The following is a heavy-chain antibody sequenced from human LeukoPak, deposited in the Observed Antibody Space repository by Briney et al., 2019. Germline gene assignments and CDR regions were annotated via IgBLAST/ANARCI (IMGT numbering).Heavy chain of an antibody. CDR3: ASYLISVAGTFDS. V-gene: IGHV4-4*07. CDR1: GVTIISYY. Sequence: SETLSLTCTASGVTIISYYMRGVRQPAGKGLEWIGRIYSSGSTNYNPSLKSRVTMSVETCNNQCSMMQSSVSAADTAVYYVASYLISVAGTFDSWGQGTLVTVSS. D-gene: IGHD6-19*01. J-gene: IGHJ4*02. CDR2: IYSSGST.